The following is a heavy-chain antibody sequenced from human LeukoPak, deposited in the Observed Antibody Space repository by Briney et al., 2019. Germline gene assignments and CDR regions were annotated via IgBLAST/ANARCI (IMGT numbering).Heavy chain of an antibody. J-gene: IGHJ4*02. Sequence: AGESLKISCKGSGYSFTSYWIGWVRQMPGKGLEWMGIIYPGDSDTRYSPSFQGQVTISADKSISTAYLQWSSLKASDTAMYYCARRFPPIVQTGYTYDYWGQGTLVTVSS. V-gene: IGHV5-51*01. CDR1: GYSFTSYW. CDR3: ARRFPPIVQTGYTYDY. D-gene: IGHD2/OR15-2a*01. CDR2: IYPGDSDT.